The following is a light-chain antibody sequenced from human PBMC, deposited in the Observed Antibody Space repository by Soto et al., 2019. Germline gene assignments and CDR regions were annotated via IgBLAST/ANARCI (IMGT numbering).Light chain of an antibody. CDR1: SSNIGSNT. J-gene: IGLJ7*01. V-gene: IGLV1-44*01. Sequence: QSVLTQAPSASGTPGQRVTISCSGSSSNIGSNTVNWYHQLPGTAPKLLIYSDYQRPSGVPDRFSGSKSGTSASLAISGLQSEDEADYYCGAWDDSLNEYVFGPGTQLTVL. CDR3: GAWDDSLNEYV. CDR2: SDY.